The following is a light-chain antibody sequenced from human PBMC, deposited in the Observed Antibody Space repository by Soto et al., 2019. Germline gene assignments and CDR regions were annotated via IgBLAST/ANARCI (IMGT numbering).Light chain of an antibody. J-gene: IGLJ1*01. CDR2: DVT. V-gene: IGLV2-11*01. Sequence: QSVLTQPRSVSGSPGQSVTISCTGSSSDVGGYNYVSWYQQHPGKVPKLIIYDVTERPSGVPDRFSGSKSANTASLTISGLQAGDEADFYCCSYAGTSYVFGTGTKVTVL. CDR3: CSYAGTSYV. CDR1: SSDVGGYNY.